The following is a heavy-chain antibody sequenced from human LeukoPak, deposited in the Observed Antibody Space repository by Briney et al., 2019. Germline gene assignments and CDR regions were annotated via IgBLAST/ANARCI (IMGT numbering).Heavy chain of an antibody. J-gene: IGHJ5*02. V-gene: IGHV1-46*01. D-gene: IGHD3-10*01. CDR1: GYTFTSHY. CDR2: INHSGSST. CDR3: ARGQSGSGSYTSWFDP. Sequence: ASVKVSCKASGYTFTSHYMHWVRQAPGQGLEWMGIINHSGSSTSDAQKFQGRVTMTRDTSTSTVYMELSSLRSEDTAVYCCARGQSGSGSYTSWFDPWGQGTLVTVSS.